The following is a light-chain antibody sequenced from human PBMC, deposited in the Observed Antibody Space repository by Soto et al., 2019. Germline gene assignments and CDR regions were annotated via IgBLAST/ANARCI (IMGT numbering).Light chain of an antibody. J-gene: IGKJ1*01. V-gene: IGKV3-20*01. CDR2: DAS. CDR1: QSISGRY. CDR3: QQYGSSPPRT. Sequence: PGERASLSCRASQSISGRYLAWYQQKPGQAPRLLIYDASSRATGIPDRFSGSGSGTDFILTISRLEPEDFAVYYCQQYGSSPPRTFGQGTKVEMK.